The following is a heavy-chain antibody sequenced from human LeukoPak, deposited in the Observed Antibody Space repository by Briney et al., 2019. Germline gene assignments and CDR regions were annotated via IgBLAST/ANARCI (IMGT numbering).Heavy chain of an antibody. V-gene: IGHV3-23*01. CDR2: ISGSGGST. J-gene: IGHJ4*02. Sequence: GGSLRLSCAASGFTFSSYAMSWVRQAPGKGLEWVSAISGSGGSTYYADSVKSRLTISSDKSKNPLYLQMTGHTAVDTAVYYCVPTTADDHGVYEAYWGQGTLVTVSS. CDR1: GFTFSSYA. CDR3: VPTTADDHGVYEAY. D-gene: IGHD4-17*01.